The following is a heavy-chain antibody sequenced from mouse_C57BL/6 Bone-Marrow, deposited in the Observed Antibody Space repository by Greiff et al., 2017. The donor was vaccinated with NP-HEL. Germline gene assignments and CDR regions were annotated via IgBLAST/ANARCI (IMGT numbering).Heavy chain of an antibody. CDR1: GYTFTSYW. CDR2: IHPSDSDT. J-gene: IGHJ2*01. V-gene: IGHV1-74*01. Sequence: QVQLKQPGAELVKPGASVKVSCKASGYTFTSYWMHWVKQRPGQGLEWIGRIHPSDSDTNYNQKFKGKATLTVDKSSSTAYMQLSSLTSEDSAVYYCAIPHNYYGSRYFDYWGQGTTLTVSS. D-gene: IGHD1-1*01. CDR3: AIPHNYYGSRYFDY.